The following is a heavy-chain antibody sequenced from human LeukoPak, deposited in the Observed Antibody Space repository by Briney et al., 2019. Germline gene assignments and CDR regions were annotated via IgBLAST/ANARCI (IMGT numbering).Heavy chain of an antibody. CDR3: ARNGSSQHYDSSGYYYTVYYFDY. CDR1: GGFFSSNTYY. J-gene: IGHJ4*02. CDR2: IYYSGST. D-gene: IGHD3-22*01. Sequence: PSETLSLACTVSGGFFSSNTYYWAWIRQPPGKGLEWIGSIYYSGSTSYNPSFKSRVTMSVDTSKNQFSLRLSSVTAADTAVYYCARNGSSQHYDSSGYYYTVYYFDYWGQGTLVTVSS. V-gene: IGHV4-39*01.